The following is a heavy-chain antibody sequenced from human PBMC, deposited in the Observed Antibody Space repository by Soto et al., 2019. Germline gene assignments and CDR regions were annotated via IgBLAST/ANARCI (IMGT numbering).Heavy chain of an antibody. V-gene: IGHV1-46*01. CDR1: GYTFTSYY. CDR3: ARAEIHSTIFGVVFNYGMDV. D-gene: IGHD3-3*01. Sequence: ASVKVSCKASGYTFTSYYMHWVRQAPGQGLEWMGIINPSGGSTSYAQKFQGRVTMTRDTSTSTVYMELSSLRSEDTAVYYCARAEIHSTIFGVVFNYGMDVWGQGATVTVSS. J-gene: IGHJ6*02. CDR2: INPSGGST.